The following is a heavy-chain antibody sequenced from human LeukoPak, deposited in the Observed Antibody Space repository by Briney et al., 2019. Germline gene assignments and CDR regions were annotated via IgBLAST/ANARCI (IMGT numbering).Heavy chain of an antibody. CDR1: GFTFSSYA. CDR3: ARDFYYDSSDRSGVDY. D-gene: IGHD3-22*01. J-gene: IGHJ4*02. Sequence: PGRSLRLSCAASGFTFSSYAMHWVRQAPGKGLEWVAVISYDGSNKYYADSVKGRFTISRDNSKNTLYLQMNSLRAEDTAVYYCARDFYYDSSDRSGVDYWGQGTLVTVSS. CDR2: ISYDGSNK. V-gene: IGHV3-30*01.